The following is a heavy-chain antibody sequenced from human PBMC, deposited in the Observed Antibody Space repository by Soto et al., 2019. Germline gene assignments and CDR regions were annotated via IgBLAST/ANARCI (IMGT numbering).Heavy chain of an antibody. D-gene: IGHD3-10*01. V-gene: IGHV1-18*01. CDR1: GYTFTSYG. J-gene: IGHJ4*02. CDR2: ISAYSGNT. Sequence: ASVKVSCKASGYTFTSYGMSWVRQAPGQGLEWMGWISAYSGNTNYAQKLQGRVTMTTDTSTSTAYMELRSLRSDDTAVYYCARDYYGSGSKTFDYWGQGTLVTVSS. CDR3: ARDYYGSGSKTFDY.